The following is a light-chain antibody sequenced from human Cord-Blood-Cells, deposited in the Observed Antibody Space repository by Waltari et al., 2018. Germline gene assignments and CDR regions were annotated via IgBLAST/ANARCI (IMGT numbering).Light chain of an antibody. CDR3: ISYTSSSTYV. J-gene: IGLJ1*01. V-gene: IGLV2-14*01. CDR1: SSDVGGYNY. Sequence: QSALTQPASVSGSPGQSITISCTGTSSDVGGYNYVSWDQQHPGKAPKLMIYDGSKRPSRVSNRFAGSKSVNTASLTISGLQAVDEADYYGISYTSSSTYVFGTGTKVTVL. CDR2: DGS.